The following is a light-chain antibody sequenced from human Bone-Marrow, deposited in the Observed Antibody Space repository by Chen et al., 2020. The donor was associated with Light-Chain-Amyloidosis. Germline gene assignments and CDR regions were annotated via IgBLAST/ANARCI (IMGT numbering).Light chain of an antibody. CDR2: EDN. CDR1: SGRIASNY. Sequence: NFMLTQPHSVSESPGKTVTISCTGSSGRIASNYVQWYQQRPGSAPTTVILEDNHRPSGVPDRLSGSTDSSSNSASLTIAGLKTEDDADYDCQSYDSSNQGVVFGGGTKLTVL. CDR3: QSYDSSNQGVV. J-gene: IGLJ2*01. V-gene: IGLV6-57*02.